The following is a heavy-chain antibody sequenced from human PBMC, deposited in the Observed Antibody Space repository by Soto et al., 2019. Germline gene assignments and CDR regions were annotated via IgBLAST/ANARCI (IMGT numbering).Heavy chain of an antibody. D-gene: IGHD6-19*01. J-gene: IGHJ4*02. Sequence: GGSLRLSCAASGFTFSSYDMHWVRQATGKGLEWDSAIGTAGDTYYPGSVKGRFTISRENAKNSLYLQMNSLRAGDTAVYYCARELRMDSSGDLGYWGQGTLVTVSS. CDR1: GFTFSSYD. V-gene: IGHV3-13*01. CDR2: IGTAGDT. CDR3: ARELRMDSSGDLGY.